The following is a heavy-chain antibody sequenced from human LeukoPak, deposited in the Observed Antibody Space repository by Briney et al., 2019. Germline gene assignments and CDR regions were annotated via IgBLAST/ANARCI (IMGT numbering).Heavy chain of an antibody. Sequence: PSETLSLACAVYGGSFSGYYWSWIRQPPGKGLEWIGEINHSGSTNYNPSLKSRVTISVDTSKNQFSLKLSSVTAADTAVYYCARGVRYCSGGSCRKGTDAFDIWGQGTMVTVSS. V-gene: IGHV4-34*01. CDR2: INHSGST. CDR3: ARGVRYCSGGSCRKGTDAFDI. D-gene: IGHD2-15*01. J-gene: IGHJ3*02. CDR1: GGSFSGYY.